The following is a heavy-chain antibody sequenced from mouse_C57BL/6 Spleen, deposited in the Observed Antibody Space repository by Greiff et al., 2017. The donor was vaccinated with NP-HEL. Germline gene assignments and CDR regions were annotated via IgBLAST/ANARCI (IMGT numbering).Heavy chain of an antibody. CDR1: GFTFSNYW. CDR3: TGEGLLCYFDV. D-gene: IGHD3-3*01. V-gene: IGHV6-3*01. Sequence: EVLLVESGGGLVQPGGSMKLSCVASGFTFSNYWMNWVRQSPGKGLEWVAEIRLKSDNYSTHYAESGKGRFTISRDDSNSSVALQKNNLRAEDTGIYYCTGEGLLCYFDVWGTGTTVTVSS. CDR2: IRLKSDNYST. J-gene: IGHJ1*03.